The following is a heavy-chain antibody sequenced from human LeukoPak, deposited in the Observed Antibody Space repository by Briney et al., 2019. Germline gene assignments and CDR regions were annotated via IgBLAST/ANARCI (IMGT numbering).Heavy chain of an antibody. CDR3: ARIHSYGPAGYYGMDV. CDR1: GFSLRTSGMC. J-gene: IGHJ6*02. Sequence: SGPALVKPTQTLTLTCIFSGFSLRTSGMCVSWIRQPPGKALEWLARIDWDDDKYYSTSLKTRLTISKDTSKNQVVLTMTNMDPVDTATYYCARIHSYGPAGYYGMDVWGQGTTVTVSS. V-gene: IGHV2-70*11. CDR2: IDWDDDK. D-gene: IGHD5-18*01.